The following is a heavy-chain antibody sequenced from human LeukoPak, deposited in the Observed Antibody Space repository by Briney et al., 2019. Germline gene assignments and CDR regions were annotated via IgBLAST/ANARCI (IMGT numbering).Heavy chain of an antibody. CDR2: IKQDGSEK. D-gene: IGHD1-26*01. Sequence: GGSLRLSCAASGFTFRSYWMTWVRQAPGRGLEWVANIKQDGSEKYYVDSVKGRFSISRDNAKNSLYLQMNILTAEDTAVYYCARTDSGSYQKAFDVWGQGTMVTVSS. CDR1: GFTFRSYW. V-gene: IGHV3-7*04. J-gene: IGHJ3*01. CDR3: ARTDSGSYQKAFDV.